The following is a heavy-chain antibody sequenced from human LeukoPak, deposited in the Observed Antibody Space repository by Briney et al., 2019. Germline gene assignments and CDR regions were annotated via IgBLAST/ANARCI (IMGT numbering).Heavy chain of an antibody. D-gene: IGHD3-10*01. CDR2: INSDGSST. Sequence: GGSLRLSCAASGFTFSGFRMHWVRQVPGKGLVWVSRINSDGSSTTYADSVKGRFTISRNNAKNTLYLRMNSLRAEDTAVYYCARALGYYGSGSHMGSYFDYWGQGTLVTVSS. CDR1: GFTFSGFR. CDR3: ARALGYYGSGSHMGSYFDY. V-gene: IGHV3-74*01. J-gene: IGHJ4*02.